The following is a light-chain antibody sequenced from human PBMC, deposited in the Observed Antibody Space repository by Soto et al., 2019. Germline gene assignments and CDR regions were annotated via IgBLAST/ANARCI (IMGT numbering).Light chain of an antibody. CDR3: QQYVSWT. V-gene: IGKV3-20*01. CDR2: GTS. CDR1: QTISSNY. J-gene: IGKJ1*01. Sequence: DIVLTQSPGTLSVSPGERATLSCRASQTISSNYLAWYHQKPGQPPSLLIYGTSSRATGIPDRFSGSGSGTDFTLTISRLEPEDSAIYYCQQYVSWTFDQGTKVEIK.